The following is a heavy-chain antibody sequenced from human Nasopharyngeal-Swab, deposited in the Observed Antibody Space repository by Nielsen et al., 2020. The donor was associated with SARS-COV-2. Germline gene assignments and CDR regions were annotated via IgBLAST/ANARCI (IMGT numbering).Heavy chain of an antibody. D-gene: IGHD1-26*01. CDR2: IWYDGSNK. CDR3: ARSTGWELFDY. Sequence: WIRQPPGKGLEWVAVIWYDGSNKYYADSVKGRFTISRDNSKNTLYLQMNSLRAEDTAVYYCARSTGWELFDYWGQGTLVTVSS. J-gene: IGHJ4*02. V-gene: IGHV3-33*01.